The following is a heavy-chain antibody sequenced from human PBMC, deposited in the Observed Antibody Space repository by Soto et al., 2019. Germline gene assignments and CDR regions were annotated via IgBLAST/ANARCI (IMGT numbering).Heavy chain of an antibody. CDR2: ISYDGSNK. D-gene: IGHD6-6*01. CDR1: GFTFSSYG. V-gene: IGHV3-30*18. CDR3: AKDPRAARLTRDFDY. Sequence: GGSLRLSCAASGFTFSSYGMHWVRQAPGKGLEWVAVISYDGSNKYYADSVKGRFTISRDNSKNTLYLQMNSLRAEDTSVYYCAKDPRAARLTRDFDYWGQGTLVTISS. J-gene: IGHJ4*02.